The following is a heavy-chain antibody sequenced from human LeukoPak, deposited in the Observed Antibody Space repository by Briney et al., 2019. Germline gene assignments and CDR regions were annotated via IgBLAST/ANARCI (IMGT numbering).Heavy chain of an antibody. CDR1: VFTLSIYA. CDR2: ISYDGSNK. D-gene: IGHD5-24*01. V-gene: IGHV3-30-3*01. Sequence: PGGCLRLSCAASVFTLSIYAIHWVRAAPGKGRECVAVISYDGSNKYYADSVKGRFTISRDNSKNTLYLQRNSLRAEDTAVYYCARDRGSYYGMDVWGQGTTVTVSS. CDR3: ARDRGSYYGMDV. J-gene: IGHJ6*02.